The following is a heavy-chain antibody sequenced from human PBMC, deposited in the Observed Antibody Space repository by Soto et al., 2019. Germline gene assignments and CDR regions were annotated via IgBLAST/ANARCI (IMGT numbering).Heavy chain of an antibody. J-gene: IGHJ6*02. CDR1: GDTFKNSV. D-gene: IGHD3-10*01. V-gene: IGHV1-69*01. CDR3: VAELDFGKLSVV. CDR2: TNPLFGTT. Sequence: QVQLVQSGVEVKKPGSSVRVSCKASGDTFKNSVISWVRQAPGQGLERMGGTNPLFGTTDYAQKYQGRLTITTDESTTTAYMEVSRLTSEDTAVYYCVAELDFGKLSVVWGQGTTVIVSS.